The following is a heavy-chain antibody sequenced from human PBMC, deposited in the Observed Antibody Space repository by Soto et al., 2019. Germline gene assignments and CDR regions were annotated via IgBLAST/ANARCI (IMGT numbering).Heavy chain of an antibody. D-gene: IGHD3-10*01. CDR2: IQYNGYS. Sequence: QVQLQESGPGLVKPSETLSLTCTVSGGSITNYYCSWFRQPPGKGLEWIGYIQYNGYSAYNLSLKRRVTMSMDTSKTQFSLMLESVTATDTAGYYCARHGFGSLHGRVDVWGQGTTVIVSS. J-gene: IGHJ6*02. V-gene: IGHV4-59*08. CDR1: GGSITNYY. CDR3: ARHGFGSLHGRVDV.